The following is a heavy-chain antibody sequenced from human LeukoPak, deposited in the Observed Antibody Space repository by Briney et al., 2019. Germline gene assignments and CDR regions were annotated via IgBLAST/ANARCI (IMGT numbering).Heavy chain of an antibody. D-gene: IGHD4-17*01. V-gene: IGHV3-33*06. CDR3: AKSGHDYGDYRKYNWFDP. CDR1: GFTFSSYG. CDR2: IWFDGSNK. J-gene: IGHJ5*02. Sequence: PGGSLRLSCAASGFTFSSYGMHWVRQAPGKGLEWVAVIWFDGSNKYYADSVKGRFTISRDNSKNTLYLQVNSLRAEDTAVYYCAKSGHDYGDYRKYNWFDPWGQGTLVTVS.